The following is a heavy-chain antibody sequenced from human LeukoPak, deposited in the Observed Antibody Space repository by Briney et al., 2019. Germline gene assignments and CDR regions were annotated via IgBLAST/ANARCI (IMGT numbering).Heavy chain of an antibody. V-gene: IGHV1-69*13. J-gene: IGHJ6*02. CDR1: GGTFSSYA. Sequence: SVKVSCKASGGTFSSYAISWVRRAPGQGLEWMGVIIPIFGTANYAQKFQGRVTITADESTSTAYMELSSLRSEDTAVYYCARERDSGYDDYYYYYGMDVSGQGTTVTVSS. CDR3: ARERDSGYDDYYYYYGMDV. D-gene: IGHD5-12*01. CDR2: IIPIFGTA.